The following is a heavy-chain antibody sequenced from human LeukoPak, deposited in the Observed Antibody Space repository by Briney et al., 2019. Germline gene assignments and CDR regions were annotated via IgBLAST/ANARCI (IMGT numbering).Heavy chain of an antibody. V-gene: IGHV3-20*04. J-gene: IGHJ6*02. D-gene: IGHD3-22*01. Sequence: GGSLRLSCAASGFTFDDYGMSWVRQAPGKGLEWVSGINWNGGSTGYADSVKGRFTISRDNAKNSLYLQMSSLRAEDTALYYCARDPDSSGYPYYYYGMDVWGQGTTVTVSS. CDR1: GFTFDDYG. CDR3: ARDPDSSGYPYYYYGMDV. CDR2: INWNGGST.